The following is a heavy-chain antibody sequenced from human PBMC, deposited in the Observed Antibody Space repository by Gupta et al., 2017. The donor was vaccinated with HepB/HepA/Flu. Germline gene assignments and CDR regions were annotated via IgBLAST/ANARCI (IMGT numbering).Heavy chain of an antibody. Sequence: QVQLVQSGAEVEKPGASVKVSCKTSGYTFTGHYMHWVRQAPGQGLEWVGWLNPHSGGTNYAQKFRGRVTITRDTSIRTAYLELSSLRSDDTAVYYCARSQGYSTYSPFDYWGQGTLVTVSS. J-gene: IGHJ4*02. D-gene: IGHD4-11*01. CDR2: LNPHSGGT. V-gene: IGHV1-2*02. CDR3: ARSQGYSTYSPFDY. CDR1: GYTFTGHY.